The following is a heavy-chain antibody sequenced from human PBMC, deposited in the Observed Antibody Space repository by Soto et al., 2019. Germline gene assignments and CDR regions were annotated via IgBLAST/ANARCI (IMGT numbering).Heavy chain of an antibody. Sequence: EVQLLESGGGLVQPGGSLRLSCAASGFTFSSYAMSWVRQAPGKGLEWVSAISGSGGSTYYADSVKGRFTISRDNSKNTLYLQMNSMRAEDTAVYYCAANRGYNYYYGMVVWGQGTTVTVSS. CDR3: AANRGYNYYYGMVV. J-gene: IGHJ6*02. D-gene: IGHD3-22*01. CDR1: GFTFSSYA. V-gene: IGHV3-23*01. CDR2: ISGSGGST.